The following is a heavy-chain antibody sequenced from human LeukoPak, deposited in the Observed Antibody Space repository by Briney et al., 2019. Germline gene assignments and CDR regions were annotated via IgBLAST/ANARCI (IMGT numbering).Heavy chain of an antibody. D-gene: IGHD3-3*01. Sequence: PSETLSLTCTVSGGSISSYYWSWIRQPPGKGLEWIGYIYYSGSTNYNPSLKSRVTISVDTSKNQFSLKLSSVTAADTAVYYCARGNLKSGYDVWSGYYISAEYFQHWGQGTLVTVSS. CDR3: ARGNLKSGYDVWSGYYISAEYFQH. J-gene: IGHJ1*01. CDR2: IYYSGST. V-gene: IGHV4-59*01. CDR1: GGSISSYY.